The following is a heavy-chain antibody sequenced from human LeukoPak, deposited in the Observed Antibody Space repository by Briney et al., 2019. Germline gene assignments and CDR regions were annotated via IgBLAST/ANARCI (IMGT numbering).Heavy chain of an antibody. D-gene: IGHD6-13*01. V-gene: IGHV4-59*01. J-gene: IGHJ6*03. CDR3: AREGSSSWYTGGYYYYYYMDV. Sequence: PSETLSLTCTVSGGSISSYYWSWIRQPPGKGLEWIGYIYYSGSTNYNPSLKSRVTISVDTSKNQFSLKLSSVTAADTAVYYCAREGSSSWYTGGYYYYYYMDVWGKGTTVTVSS. CDR2: IYYSGST. CDR1: GGSISSYY.